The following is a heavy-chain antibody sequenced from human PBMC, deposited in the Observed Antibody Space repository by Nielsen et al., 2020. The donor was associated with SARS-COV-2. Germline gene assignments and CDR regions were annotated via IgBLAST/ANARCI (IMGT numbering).Heavy chain of an antibody. J-gene: IGHJ6*02. CDR2: TRNKANSYTT. CDR1: GFTFSDHY. Sequence: GGSLRLSCAASGFTFSDHYMDWVRQAPGKGLEWVGRTRNKANSYTTEYAASVKGRFTISRDDSKNSLYLQMNSLKTEDTAVYYCARGYDFWSGYYYYYYGMDVWGQGTTVTVSS. V-gene: IGHV3-72*01. D-gene: IGHD3-3*01. CDR3: ARGYDFWSGYYYYYYGMDV.